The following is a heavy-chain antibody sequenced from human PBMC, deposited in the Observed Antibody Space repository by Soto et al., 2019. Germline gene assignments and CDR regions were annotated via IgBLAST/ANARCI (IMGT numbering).Heavy chain of an antibody. CDR2: IYYSGST. CDR1: DGYISNHY. CDR3: ARHSGIAARLGIKDYYYYMDV. V-gene: IGHV4-59*08. Sequence: LQTLPLTYSVSDGYISNHYCRWIRQPQGKGLEWIGYIYYSGSTNYNPSLKSRVTISVDTSKNQFSLKLSSVTAADTAVYYCARHSGIAARLGIKDYYYYMDVWVKGTTVTVSS. D-gene: IGHD6-6*01. J-gene: IGHJ6*03.